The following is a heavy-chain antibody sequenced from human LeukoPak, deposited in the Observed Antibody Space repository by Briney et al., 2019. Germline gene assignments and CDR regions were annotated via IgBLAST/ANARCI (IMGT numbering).Heavy chain of an antibody. CDR1: GFTFSSYA. J-gene: IGHJ6*03. V-gene: IGHV3-30*04. CDR2: ISYDGSNK. CDR3: AKSRGGYNSMLDMDV. D-gene: IGHD5-24*01. Sequence: SGGSLRLSCAASGFTFSSYAMHWVRQAPGKGLEWVAVISYDGSNKYYADSVKGRFTISRDNSKNTLYLQMNSLRAEDTAVYYCAKSRGGYNSMLDMDVWGKGTTVTISS.